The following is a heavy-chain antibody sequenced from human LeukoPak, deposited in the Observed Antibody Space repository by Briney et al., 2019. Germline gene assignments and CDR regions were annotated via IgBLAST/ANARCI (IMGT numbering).Heavy chain of an antibody. J-gene: IGHJ6*03. CDR3: AKDGDTVSGTYYFDMDV. CDR2: IRYDAINK. V-gene: IGHV3-30*02. CDR1: GFTFSTYW. Sequence: GGSLRLSCIGSGFTFSTYWMSWVRQAPGKGLEWVAFIRYDAINKYYADSVKGRFTISRDNSRNTLYLQMNSLRAEDTALYYCAKDGDTVSGTYYFDMDVWGKGTTVTVSS. D-gene: IGHD1-26*01.